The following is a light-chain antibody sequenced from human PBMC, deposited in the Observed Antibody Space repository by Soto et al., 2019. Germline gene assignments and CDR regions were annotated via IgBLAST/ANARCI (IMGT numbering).Light chain of an antibody. CDR1: QSISNW. Sequence: DIQMTQSPSTLSAYVGDRVTITCRASQSISNWLAWYQQKPGKAPKLLIYKASNLESGVPSRFNGSGSGTDFTLTISSLQPDDFASYYCQQYNTYWTFGQGTNVDI. CDR2: KAS. CDR3: QQYNTYWT. J-gene: IGKJ1*01. V-gene: IGKV1-5*03.